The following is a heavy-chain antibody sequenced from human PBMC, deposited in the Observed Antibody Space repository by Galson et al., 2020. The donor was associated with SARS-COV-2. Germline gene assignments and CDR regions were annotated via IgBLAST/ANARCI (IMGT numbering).Heavy chain of an antibody. CDR1: GGSISSGDYY. CDR2: IYHSGST. D-gene: IGHD5-12*01. Sequence: SETLSLTCAVSGGSISSGDYYWSWIRQPPGKGLEWIGHIYHSGSTYYNPSLKSRVTISVDSSENQFSLKVSSVTAADTAVYFCARIYEDYPDYWGQGTLVTVSS. CDR3: ARIYEDYPDY. J-gene: IGHJ4*02. V-gene: IGHV4-30-2*01.